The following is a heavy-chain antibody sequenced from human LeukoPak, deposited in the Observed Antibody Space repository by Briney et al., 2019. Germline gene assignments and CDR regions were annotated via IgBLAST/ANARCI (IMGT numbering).Heavy chain of an antibody. D-gene: IGHD1-26*01. Sequence: SETLSLTCTVSGGSISSSSYYWGWIRQPPGKGLEGIGSIYYSGSTYYNPSLKSRVTISVDTSKNHFSLKLSSVTAADTAVYYCARDVSGSYGWFDPWGQGTLVTVSS. CDR3: ARDVSGSYGWFDP. V-gene: IGHV4-39*07. J-gene: IGHJ5*02. CDR1: GGSISSSSYY. CDR2: IYYSGST.